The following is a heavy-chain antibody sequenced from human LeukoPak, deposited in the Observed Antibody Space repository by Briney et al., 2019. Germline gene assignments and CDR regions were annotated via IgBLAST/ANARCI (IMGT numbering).Heavy chain of an antibody. CDR3: AKDQAYYYDSSGYPLHYMDV. CDR1: GFTFSSYG. D-gene: IGHD3-22*01. J-gene: IGHJ6*03. CDR2: IRYDGSNK. V-gene: IGHV3-30*02. Sequence: GGSLRLPCAAPGFTFSSYGMHWVRQAPGKGLEWVAFIRYDGSNKYYADSVKGRFTISRDNSKNTLYLQMNSLRAEDTAVYYCAKDQAYYYDSSGYPLHYMDVWGKGTTVTVSS.